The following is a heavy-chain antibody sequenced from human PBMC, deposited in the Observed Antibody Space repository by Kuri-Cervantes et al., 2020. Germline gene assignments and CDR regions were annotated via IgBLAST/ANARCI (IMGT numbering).Heavy chain of an antibody. Sequence: GESLKISCTASGFTFNNYALSWVRQAPGKGLEWVSAISGSGDSTYYADSVKGRFTISRDNSKNTLYLQMNSLRAEDTAVYYCARDLMIAYFDYWGQGTLVTVSS. CDR1: GFTFNNYA. J-gene: IGHJ4*02. CDR3: ARDLMIAYFDY. V-gene: IGHV3-23*01. CDR2: ISGSGDST. D-gene: IGHD3-22*01.